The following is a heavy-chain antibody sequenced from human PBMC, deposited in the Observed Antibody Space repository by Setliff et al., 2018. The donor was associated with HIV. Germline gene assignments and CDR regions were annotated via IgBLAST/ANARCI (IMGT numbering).Heavy chain of an antibody. Sequence: PSETLSLTCTVSDSAMDSYYWSWVRQSPGRGLEYIGYIYWTGKTDYNPSLKSRVTISLDTSGNQFSLKLNSVTGADTAVYYCAKISPRGYSDITTGRLTDPFDVGGPGTMVTVSS. CDR1: DSAMDSYY. CDR3: AKISPRGYSDITTGRLTDPFDV. CDR2: IYWTGKT. D-gene: IGHD3-9*01. V-gene: IGHV4-59*12. J-gene: IGHJ3*01.